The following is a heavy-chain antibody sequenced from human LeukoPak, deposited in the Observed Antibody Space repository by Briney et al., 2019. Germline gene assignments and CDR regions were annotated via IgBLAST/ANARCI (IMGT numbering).Heavy chain of an antibody. V-gene: IGHV3-30*04. Sequence: GGSLRLSCAASGFTFSNTAMSWVRQTPGKGLEWVAVISYDGRNKYYADSVKGRFTISRDNSKNTLYLQMNSLRVEDTAVYYCVRNMVRGVVYFDSWGQGALVTVSS. D-gene: IGHD3-10*01. CDR1: GFTFSNTA. CDR2: ISYDGRNK. J-gene: IGHJ4*02. CDR3: VRNMVRGVVYFDS.